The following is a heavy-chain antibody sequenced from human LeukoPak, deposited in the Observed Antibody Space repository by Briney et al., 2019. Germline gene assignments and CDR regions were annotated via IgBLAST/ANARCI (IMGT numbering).Heavy chain of an antibody. CDR2: TYYSGST. J-gene: IGHJ4*02. CDR1: GGSISSSSYY. CDR3: ASLWGTTVD. V-gene: IGHV4-39*01. D-gene: IGHD4-23*01. Sequence: SETLSLTCTVSGGSISSSSYYWGWIRQPPGKGLEWIGSTYYSGSTYYNPSLKSRVTISVDTSKNQFSLKLSSVTAADTAVYYCASLWGTTVDWGQGTLVTVSS.